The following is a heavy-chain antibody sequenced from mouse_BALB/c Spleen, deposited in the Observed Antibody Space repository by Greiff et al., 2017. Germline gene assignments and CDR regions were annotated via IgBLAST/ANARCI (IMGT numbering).Heavy chain of an antibody. CDR2: IDPANGNT. Sequence: EVQLQQSGAELVKPGASVKLSCTASGFNIKDTYMHWVKQRPEQGLEWIGRIDPANGNTKYDPKFQGKATITADTSSNTAYLQRSSLTSEDTAVYYGAHYYRYAWFAYWGQGTLVTVSA. J-gene: IGHJ3*01. V-gene: IGHV14-3*02. D-gene: IGHD2-14*01. CDR1: GFNIKDTY. CDR3: AHYYRYAWFAY.